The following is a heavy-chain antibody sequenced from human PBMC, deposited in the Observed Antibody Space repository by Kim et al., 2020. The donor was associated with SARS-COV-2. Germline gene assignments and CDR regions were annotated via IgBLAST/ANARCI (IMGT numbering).Heavy chain of an antibody. V-gene: IGHV3-7*01. CDR3: AGNWGSHPNWYFDF. D-gene: IGHD7-27*01. J-gene: IGHJ2*01. CDR2: IKQDGSEK. Sequence: GGSLRLSCATSGFSFSSHWMSWVRQAPGKGLELVANIKQDGSEKHYVDSVRGRFTISRDNDRNSLSLQMNSLRADDTAVYYCAGNWGSHPNWYFDFWGRGTLVTVSS. CDR1: GFSFSSHW.